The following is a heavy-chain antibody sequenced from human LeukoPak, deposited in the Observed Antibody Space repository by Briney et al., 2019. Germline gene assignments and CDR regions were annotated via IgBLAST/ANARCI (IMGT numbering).Heavy chain of an antibody. Sequence: GGSLRLSCAASGFTFSSYGMHWVRQAPGKGLEWVAVISYDGSNKYYADSVKGRFTISRDNSKNTLYLQMNSLRAEDTAVYYCARDPNPQYTADTYFDYWGQGTLVTVSS. V-gene: IGHV3-30*03. D-gene: IGHD2-2*02. CDR2: ISYDGSNK. CDR3: ARDPNPQYTADTYFDY. CDR1: GFTFSSYG. J-gene: IGHJ4*02.